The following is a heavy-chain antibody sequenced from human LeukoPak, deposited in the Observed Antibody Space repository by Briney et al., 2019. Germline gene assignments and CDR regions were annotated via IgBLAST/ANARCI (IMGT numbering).Heavy chain of an antibody. CDR2: ISSSSSYI. CDR1: GFTFSSYA. D-gene: IGHD2-2*01. J-gene: IGHJ5*02. V-gene: IGHV3-21*01. Sequence: GGSLRLSCAASGFTFSSYAMSWVRQAPGKGLEWVSSISSSSSYIYYADSVKGRFTISRDNAKNSLYLQMNSLRAEDTAVYYCARVGSTSCYDPWGQGTLVTVSS. CDR3: ARVGSTSCYDP.